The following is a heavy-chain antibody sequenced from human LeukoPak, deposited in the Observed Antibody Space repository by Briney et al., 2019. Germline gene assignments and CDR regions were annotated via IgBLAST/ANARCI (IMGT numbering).Heavy chain of an antibody. CDR2: ISGSGGST. V-gene: IGHV3-23*01. Sequence: GGSLRLSCAASGFTFSSYAMSWVRQAPGKGLEWVSAISGSGGSTYYADSVKGRFTISRDNAKDSLYLQMNSLRAEDTALYYCAKGGAAAGTFDYWGQGTLVTVSS. D-gene: IGHD6-25*01. J-gene: IGHJ4*02. CDR1: GFTFSSYA. CDR3: AKGGAAAGTFDY.